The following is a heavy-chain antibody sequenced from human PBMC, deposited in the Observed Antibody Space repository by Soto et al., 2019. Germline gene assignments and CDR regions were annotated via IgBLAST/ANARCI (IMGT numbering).Heavy chain of an antibody. D-gene: IGHD2-21*01. CDR2: IYYSGST. CDR3: ASLWGGAFDI. CDR1: GGSISSYY. Sequence: QVQLQESGPGRVKPSETLSLTCTVSGGSISSYYWSWIRQPPGKGLEWIGYIYYSGSTIYNPSLKSSVTISVDTSNNQFSLKLSSVTATDTAVYYCASLWGGAFDIWGQGTMVTVSS. J-gene: IGHJ3*02. V-gene: IGHV4-59*08.